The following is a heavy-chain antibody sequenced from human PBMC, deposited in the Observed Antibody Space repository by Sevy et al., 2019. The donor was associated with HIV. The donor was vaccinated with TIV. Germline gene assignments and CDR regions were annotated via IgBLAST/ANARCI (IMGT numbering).Heavy chain of an antibody. Sequence: SETLSLTCTVSGGSISSGDYYWSWIRQRPGKGLEWIGYIFYSGSIYYNPSLKSRVTISIDTSKNQFSLKLSSVTAADTAVYYRGRDRGAMITFGGVMGAVDIWGQGTMVTVSS. CDR2: IFYSGSI. J-gene: IGHJ3*02. CDR3: GRDRGAMITFGGVMGAVDI. CDR1: GGSISSGDYY. D-gene: IGHD3-16*01. V-gene: IGHV4-31*03.